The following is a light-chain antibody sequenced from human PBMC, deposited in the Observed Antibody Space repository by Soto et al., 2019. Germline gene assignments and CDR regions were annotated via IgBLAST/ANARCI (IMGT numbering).Light chain of an antibody. J-gene: IGKJ1*01. CDR3: QQYNNWWT. Sequence: IMMTQSPATLSVSRGERGSLSCRASQSVSSNLAWYQQKPGQAPRLLIYGASTRATGIPARFSGSGSGTEFTLTISSLQSEDFAVYYCQQYNNWWTFGQGTKVDI. V-gene: IGKV3-15*01. CDR2: GAS. CDR1: QSVSSN.